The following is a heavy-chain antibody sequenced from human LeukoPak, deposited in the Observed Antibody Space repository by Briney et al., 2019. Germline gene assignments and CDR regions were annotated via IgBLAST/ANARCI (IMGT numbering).Heavy chain of an antibody. J-gene: IGHJ4*02. D-gene: IGHD6-13*01. V-gene: IGHV3-74*01. CDR3: ASAPPGITASFDH. CDR1: GFTFSSSW. CDR2: VNSDGLST. Sequence: PGGSLRLSCAASGFTFSSSWMHWVRQGPGKGLVWVSRVNSDGLSTTYADSVKGRFTISRDNAKNTLFLHMNSLRAEDTAVYYCASAPPGITASFDHWGQGTPVTVSS.